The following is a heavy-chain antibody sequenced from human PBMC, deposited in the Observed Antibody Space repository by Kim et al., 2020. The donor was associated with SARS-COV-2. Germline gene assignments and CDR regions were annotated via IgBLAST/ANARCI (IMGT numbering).Heavy chain of an antibody. D-gene: IGHD3-3*01. Sequence: SETLSLTCAVSGGSISSSGYYWGWIRQPPGKGLEWIGSVYYTGATYYNPSLKSRVTIAVDTSNNQFSLRLSSVTAADTAVYYCGRHFRGTSIRFLSLFQFDYGDQGTLVTVSS. J-gene: IGHJ4*02. V-gene: IGHV4-39*01. CDR2: VYYTGAT. CDR1: GGSISSSGYY. CDR3: GRHFRGTSIRFLSLFQFDY.